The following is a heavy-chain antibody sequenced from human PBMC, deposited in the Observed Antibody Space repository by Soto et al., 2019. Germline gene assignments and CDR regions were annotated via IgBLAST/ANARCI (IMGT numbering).Heavy chain of an antibody. CDR3: VRGPPNWGFDY. Sequence: QVQLVQSGAEVKKPGASVKVSCKPSGYTLTSYDINWVRQATGQGLEWLGWMSSNSGDTGYAQKFQGRVTLTRDTLIRTAYMELSSLTSDDTAVYYCVRGPPNWGFDYWGQGTLVTVSS. J-gene: IGHJ4*02. CDR2: MSSNSGDT. D-gene: IGHD7-27*01. CDR1: GYTLTSYD. V-gene: IGHV1-8*01.